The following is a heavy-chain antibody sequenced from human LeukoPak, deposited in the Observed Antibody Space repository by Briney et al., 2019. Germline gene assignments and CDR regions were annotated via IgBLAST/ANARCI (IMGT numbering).Heavy chain of an antibody. J-gene: IGHJ4*02. CDR3: ARSYYDFWSGYYSFDY. Sequence: EESLKISCKGSGYSFTSYWIGWVRQMPGKGLEWMGIIYPGDSDTRYSPSFQGQVTISADKSISTAYLQWSSLKASDTAMYYCARSYYDFWSGYYSFDYWGQGTLVTVSS. D-gene: IGHD3-3*01. V-gene: IGHV5-51*01. CDR2: IYPGDSDT. CDR1: GYSFTSYW.